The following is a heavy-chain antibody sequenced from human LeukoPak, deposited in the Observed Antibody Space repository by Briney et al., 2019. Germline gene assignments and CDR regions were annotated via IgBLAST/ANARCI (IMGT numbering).Heavy chain of an antibody. D-gene: IGHD5-12*01. CDR2: ISSSGSTI. Sequence: GGSLRLSCAASGFTFSSYEMNWVRQAPGKGLEWVSYISSSGSTIYYADSVKGRFTISRDNAKNSLYLQMNSLRAEDTAVYYCARDRSGYDLFPQYYYYYYMDVWGKGTTVTISS. CDR1: GFTFSSYE. J-gene: IGHJ6*03. V-gene: IGHV3-48*03. CDR3: ARDRSGYDLFPQYYYYYYMDV.